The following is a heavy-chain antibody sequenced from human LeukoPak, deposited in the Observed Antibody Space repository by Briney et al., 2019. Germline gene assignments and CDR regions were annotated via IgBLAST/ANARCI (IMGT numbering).Heavy chain of an antibody. Sequence: SQTVSLTCAISGDSVASNSDAWNWIRQSPSRGLEWLGKTYYRSRIYLDHAVSVKIRITINPSTSKNYFYLQLDSVTAEAADVYYCARGGVADYLDYWGQGTLVTVCS. CDR2: TYYRSRIYL. CDR1: GDSVASNSDA. CDR3: ARGGVADYLDY. J-gene: IGHJ4*02. D-gene: IGHD6-19*01. V-gene: IGHV6-1*01.